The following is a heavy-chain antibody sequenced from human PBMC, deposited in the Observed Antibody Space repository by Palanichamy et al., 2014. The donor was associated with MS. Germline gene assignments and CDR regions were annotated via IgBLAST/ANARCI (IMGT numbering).Heavy chain of an antibody. CDR2: IYWDDDK. V-gene: IGHV2-5*02. D-gene: IGHD6-13*01. CDR3: AHRPIVAASGNWFDP. CDR1: GFSLSTFGVG. J-gene: IGHJ5*02. Sequence: QITLKESGPTLVKPTQTLTLTCTFSGFSLSTFGVGVGWIRQPPGKALEWLALIYWDDDKRYSPSLKSRLTITKDTSKNQVVLTTTNMDPVDTATYYCAHRPIVAASGNWFDPWGQGTLVTVSS.